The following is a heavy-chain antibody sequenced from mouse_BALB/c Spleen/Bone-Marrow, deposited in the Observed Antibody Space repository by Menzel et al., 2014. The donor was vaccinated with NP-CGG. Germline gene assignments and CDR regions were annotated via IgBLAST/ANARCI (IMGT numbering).Heavy chain of an antibody. J-gene: IGHJ1*01. D-gene: IGHD2-1*01. CDR1: GFTFSSFG. Sequence: EVHLVESGGGLVQPGGSRKLSCAASGFTFSSFGMHWVRQAPEKGLEWVAYISSGSSTIYYADTVEGRFTISRDNPKNTLFLQMTSLRSEDTAMYYCAREGDYGNYWYFDAWGAGTTVTVSS. V-gene: IGHV5-17*02. CDR3: AREGDYGNYWYFDA. CDR2: ISSGSSTI.